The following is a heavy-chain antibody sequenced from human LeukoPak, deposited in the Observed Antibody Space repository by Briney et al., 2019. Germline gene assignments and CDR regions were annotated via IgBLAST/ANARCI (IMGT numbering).Heavy chain of an antibody. J-gene: IGHJ4*02. D-gene: IGHD3-22*01. CDR1: GGSISSCY. Sequence: SETLSLTCSVSGGSISSCYWSWIRQPAGKGLEWIGRVYTTGSTNYNPSLKSRVTMSVDTSKNQFSLKLTSVTAADTAVYYCARDRNHYDSSSYRFDYWGQGTLVTVSS. CDR3: ARDRNHYDSSSYRFDY. V-gene: IGHV4-4*07. CDR2: VYTTGST.